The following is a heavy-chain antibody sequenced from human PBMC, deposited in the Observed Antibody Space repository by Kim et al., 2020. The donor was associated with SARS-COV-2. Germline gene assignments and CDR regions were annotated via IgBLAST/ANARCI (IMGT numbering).Heavy chain of an antibody. D-gene: IGHD2-8*01. V-gene: IGHV4-39*01. Sequence: SETLSLTCTVSGDSIRNTDYYWAWIRQPPGKGLEWIGSIYYSGATYYSPSLKSRLTIFVDTSKNQVSLRLGSVTAADTAVYFCARLIPAMLSHVFDHWGQGRLVTVSA. CDR1: GDSIRNTDYY. CDR3: ARLIPAMLSHVFDH. CDR2: IYYSGAT. J-gene: IGHJ4*02.